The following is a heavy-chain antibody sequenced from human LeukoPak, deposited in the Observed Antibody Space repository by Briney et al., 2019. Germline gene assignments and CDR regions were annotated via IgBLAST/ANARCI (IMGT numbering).Heavy chain of an antibody. V-gene: IGHV4-61*02. CDR1: GGSISSGTYY. J-gene: IGHJ6*02. D-gene: IGHD6-13*01. CDR3: AREAASSSWYVGHYYGMDV. CDR2: IYSSGST. Sequence: SETLSLTCTVSGGSISSGTYYWSWIRQSAGKGLEWIGRIYSSGSTNYNPSLESRVTLFVDTSKNQFSLKLSSVTAADTAVYYCAREAASSSWYVGHYYGMDVWGQGTTVTVSS.